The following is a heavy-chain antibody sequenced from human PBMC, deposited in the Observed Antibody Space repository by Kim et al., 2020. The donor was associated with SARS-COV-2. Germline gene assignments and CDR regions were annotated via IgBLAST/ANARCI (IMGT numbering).Heavy chain of an antibody. CDR3: VRYSDYAFDY. CDR1: GFTFSTYS. J-gene: IGHJ4*02. Sequence: GGSLRLSCAASGFTFSTYSMNWVRQAPGKGLEWISYIGSSGSTTSYAPSVKGRFTISRDNAKSSLSLQMNSLRAEDTAVYYCVRYSDYAFDYWGQGALVTVSS. CDR2: IGSSGSTT. D-gene: IGHD5-12*01. V-gene: IGHV3-48*01.